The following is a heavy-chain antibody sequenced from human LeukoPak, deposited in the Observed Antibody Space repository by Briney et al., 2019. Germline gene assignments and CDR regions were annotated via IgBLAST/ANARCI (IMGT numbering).Heavy chain of an antibody. CDR2: ISSSSSYI. J-gene: IGHJ4*02. CDR3: ARAPGYRNFLDY. CDR1: GFTFSGFS. D-gene: IGHD6-13*01. Sequence: GGSLRLSCAASGFTFSGFSMHWVRQAPGKGLEWVASISSSSSYIYYADSVKGRLTISRDNAKNLLYLQMSSLRAEDTAVYYCARAPGYRNFLDYWGQGTLVTVSS. V-gene: IGHV3-21*01.